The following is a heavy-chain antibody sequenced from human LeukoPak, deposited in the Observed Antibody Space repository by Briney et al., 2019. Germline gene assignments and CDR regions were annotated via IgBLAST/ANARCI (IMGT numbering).Heavy chain of an antibody. CDR2: IYTSGST. V-gene: IGHV4-61*02. J-gene: IGHJ4*02. CDR1: GGSISSGSYY. CDR3: ARESWMYYYDSSGYYTGFDY. D-gene: IGHD3-22*01. Sequence: SQTLSLTCTVSGGSISSGSYYWSWIRQPAGKGLEWIGRIYTSGSTNYNPSLKSRVTIPVDTSKNQFSLKLSSVTAADTAVYYCARESWMYYYDSSGYYTGFDYWGQGTLVTVSS.